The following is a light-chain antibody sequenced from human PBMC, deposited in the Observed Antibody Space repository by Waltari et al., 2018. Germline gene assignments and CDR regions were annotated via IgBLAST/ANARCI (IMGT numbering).Light chain of an antibody. CDR3: ALYVGRAIWV. CDR2: NTN. V-gene: IGLV8-61*01. CDR1: SGSVSTSNY. Sequence: QTVVTQEPSFSVSPGGSVTVTCGLNSGSVSTSNYPSWYQQTPGQPPRTLIYNTNTRSFGVPDRFSGSSLGSKSALTITGAQADDESDYYCALYVGRAIWVFGGGTKLTVL. J-gene: IGLJ3*02.